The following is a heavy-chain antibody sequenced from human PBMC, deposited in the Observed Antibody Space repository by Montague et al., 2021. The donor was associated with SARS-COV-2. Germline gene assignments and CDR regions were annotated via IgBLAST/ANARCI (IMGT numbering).Heavy chain of an antibody. J-gene: IGHJ3*02. CDR3: ARGSGWMGNAFDI. CDR1: GGSISSYY. D-gene: IGHD6-19*01. CDR2: IYYSGST. Sequence: SETLSLTCTASGGSISSYYWSWIRQPPGKGLEWIGYIYYSGSTSYNPSLKSRVTISVDTSKNQFSLKLSSVTAADTAVYYCARGSGWMGNAFDIWGQGTMVTVSS. V-gene: IGHV4-59*01.